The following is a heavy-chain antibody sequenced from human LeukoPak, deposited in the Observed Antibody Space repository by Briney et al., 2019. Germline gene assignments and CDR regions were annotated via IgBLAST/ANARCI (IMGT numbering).Heavy chain of an antibody. J-gene: IGHJ4*02. V-gene: IGHV4-31*03. Sequence: SQTLSLTCSVSGGSISGGGYSWSWIRQLPGKGLEWIGYIYYSGTTHYNPSLKSRVTISVDASKNQFSLRLSSVTAADTAVYYCARVLGYGSGSYYPDYWGQGTLVTVSS. CDR2: IYYSGTT. CDR3: ARVLGYGSGSYYPDY. CDR1: GGSISGGGYS. D-gene: IGHD3-10*01.